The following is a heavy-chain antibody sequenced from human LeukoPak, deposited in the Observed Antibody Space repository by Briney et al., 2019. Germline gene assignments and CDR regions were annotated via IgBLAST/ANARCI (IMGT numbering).Heavy chain of an antibody. V-gene: IGHV1-18*01. Sequence: ASVKVSRKASGYTFTSYGISWVRQAPGQGLEWMGWISAYNGNTNYAQKLQGRVTMTTDTSTSTAYMELRSLRSDDTAVYYCARDGGLWFGELLLDYWGQGTLVTVSS. CDR2: ISAYNGNT. CDR1: GYTFTSYG. J-gene: IGHJ4*02. CDR3: ARDGGLWFGELLLDY. D-gene: IGHD3-10*01.